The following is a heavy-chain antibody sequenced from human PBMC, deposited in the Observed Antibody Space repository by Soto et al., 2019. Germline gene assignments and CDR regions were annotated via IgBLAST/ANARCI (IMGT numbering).Heavy chain of an antibody. CDR1: GGSFSGYQ. J-gene: IGHJ6*03. CDR3: ARGLILWFGELSRRGGYYYYMDV. CDR2: INDSGNI. Sequence: QVQLQQWGAGLLKPSETLSLTCAVYGGSFSGYQWSWIRQTPGKGLEWIGEINDSGNINYNPSLKSRVTTFLDTPKKQISLKLSSVTAADPAVYYCARGLILWFGELSRRGGYYYYMDVWGKGTTVIVSS. V-gene: IGHV4-34*01. D-gene: IGHD3-10*01.